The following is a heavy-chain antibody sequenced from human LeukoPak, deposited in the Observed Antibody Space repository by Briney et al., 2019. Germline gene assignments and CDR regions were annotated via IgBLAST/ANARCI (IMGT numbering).Heavy chain of an antibody. CDR3: ASGSGSYRTPYYYMDV. CDR2: IYSGGST. J-gene: IGHJ6*03. CDR1: GFTVSSNY. V-gene: IGHV3-53*01. D-gene: IGHD3-10*01. Sequence: GGSLRLSCVAPGFTVSSNYMSWVRQAPGKGLEWGSVIYSGGSTYYADSVKGRFTISRDNSKHTLYLQMNSLRAEDTAVYYCASGSGSYRTPYYYMDVWGTGTTVSVSS.